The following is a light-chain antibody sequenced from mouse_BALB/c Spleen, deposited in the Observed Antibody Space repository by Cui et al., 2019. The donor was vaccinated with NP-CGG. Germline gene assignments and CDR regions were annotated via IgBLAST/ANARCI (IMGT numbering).Light chain of an antibody. CDR1: TGAVTTSNY. V-gene: IGLV1*01. CDR3: ALWYSNHWV. Sequence: QAVVTQESALPTSSGGTVTLTCRSSTGAVTTSNYAKWVQEKPDHLFTGLIGGTNNRAPGVPARFSGSLIGDKAALTITGAQTEDEAIYFCALWYSNHWVFGGGTKLTVL. CDR2: GTN. J-gene: IGLJ1*01.